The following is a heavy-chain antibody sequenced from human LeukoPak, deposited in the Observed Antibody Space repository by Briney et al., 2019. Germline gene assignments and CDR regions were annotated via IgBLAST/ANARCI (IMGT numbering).Heavy chain of an antibody. V-gene: IGHV3-11*05. J-gene: IGHJ4*02. D-gene: IGHD3-10*01. CDR2: ISSSGSFT. CDR1: GFTLSYYH. CDR3: ARGSGTSYFDY. Sequence: GESLTLSCAACGFTLSYYHMSWIRQAPGKGREWGSYISSSGSFTNYAESVKGRFTISRDNAKNSLYLQMNSLRAEDTAVYYCARGSGTSYFDYWGQGTLVTFSS.